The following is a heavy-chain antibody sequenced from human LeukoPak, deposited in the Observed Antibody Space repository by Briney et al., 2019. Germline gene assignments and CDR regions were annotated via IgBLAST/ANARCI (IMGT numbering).Heavy chain of an antibody. CDR1: GGSFSGYY. CDR3: ARRGNYYDNFDY. J-gene: IGHJ4*02. Sequence: PSETLSLTCAVYGGSFSGYYWSWIRQPPGKGLEWIGYIYYSGSTNYNPSLKSRVTISVDTSKNQFSLKLSSVTAADTAVYYCARRGNYYDNFDYWGQGTLVTVSS. D-gene: IGHD3-22*01. CDR2: IYYSGST. V-gene: IGHV4-59*01.